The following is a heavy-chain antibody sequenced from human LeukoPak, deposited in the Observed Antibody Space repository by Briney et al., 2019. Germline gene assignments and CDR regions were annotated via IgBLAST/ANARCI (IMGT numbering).Heavy chain of an antibody. D-gene: IGHD6-6*01. CDR3: ARIGYSSSSSDY. V-gene: IGHV3-7*01. CDR1: GFTFRTYA. CDR2: INQDGRQK. Sequence: GGSLRLSCAASGFTFRTYAMSWVRQAPGKGLEWVANINQDGRQKYYADSVKGRFTISRDNAKNSLYLQMNSLRAEDTAVFYCARIGYSSSSSDYWGQGTLVTVSS. J-gene: IGHJ4*02.